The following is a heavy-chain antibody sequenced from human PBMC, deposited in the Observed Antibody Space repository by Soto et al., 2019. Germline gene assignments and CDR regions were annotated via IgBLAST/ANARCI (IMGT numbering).Heavy chain of an antibody. Sequence: PGGSLRLSCXASGFTFSSFTMTWVRQAPGMGLEWVSSISSSGSYIYYADSVKGRFTISRDNAKNSLYLQMNSLRAEDTAVYYCARDLFSGYDQAFDHWGQGTLVTVSS. CDR3: ARDLFSGYDQAFDH. CDR2: ISSSGSYI. V-gene: IGHV3-21*01. D-gene: IGHD5-12*01. CDR1: GFTFSSFT. J-gene: IGHJ4*02.